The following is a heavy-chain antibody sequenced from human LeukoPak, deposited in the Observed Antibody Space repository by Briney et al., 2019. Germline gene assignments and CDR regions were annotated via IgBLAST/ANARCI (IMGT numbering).Heavy chain of an antibody. CDR3: ARDRQSLLYDY. V-gene: IGHV3-21*01. J-gene: IGHJ4*02. CDR1: GFTFSSYS. Sequence: PGGSLRLSCAASGFTFSSYSMKWVRQAPGKGLEWVSSISSSSSYIYYADSVKGRFTISRDNAKNSLYLQMNSLRAEDTAVYYCARDRQSLLYDYWGQGTLVTVSS. CDR2: ISSSSSYI. D-gene: IGHD3-10*01.